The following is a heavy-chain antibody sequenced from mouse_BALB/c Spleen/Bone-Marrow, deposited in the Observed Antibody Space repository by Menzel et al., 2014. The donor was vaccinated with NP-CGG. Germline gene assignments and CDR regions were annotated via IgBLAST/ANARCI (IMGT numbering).Heavy chain of an antibody. Sequence: EVKLVESGGGLVQPGGSRKLSCAASGFTFSSFGMHWVRQAPEKGLEWVAYISSGSSTIYYADTVKGRFTISRDNPKNTLFLQMTSLRSEDTAMYYSARDEDYAMDYWGQGTSATVSS. J-gene: IGHJ4*01. CDR1: GFTFSSFG. V-gene: IGHV5-17*02. CDR2: ISSGSSTI. CDR3: ARDEDYAMDY.